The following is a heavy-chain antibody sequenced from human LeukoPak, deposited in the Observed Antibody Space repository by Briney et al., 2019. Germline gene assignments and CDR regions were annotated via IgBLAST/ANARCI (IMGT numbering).Heavy chain of an antibody. J-gene: IGHJ4*02. CDR2: IIPIYGTT. CDR1: GGTFA. D-gene: IGHD6-6*01. CDR3: TRDLKLYSSSSNYFDY. Sequence: SVKVSCKASGGTFAISWVRQAPGPGLEWMGGIIPIYGTTNYAQKFQGRVTITADESTSTAYMEVGSLTSEDTAVYYCTRDLKLYSSSSNYFDYWGQGTLVTVSS. V-gene: IGHV1-69*01.